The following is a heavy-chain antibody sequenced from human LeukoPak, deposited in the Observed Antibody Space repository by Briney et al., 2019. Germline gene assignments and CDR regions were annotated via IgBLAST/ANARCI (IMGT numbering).Heavy chain of an antibody. J-gene: IGHJ5*02. CDR2: VYTGGTT. CDR1: GLTVSSNY. V-gene: IGHV3-66*02. Sequence: GGSLRLSCAASGLTVSSNYMSWVRQAPGKGLEWVSVVYTGGTTNYADSVKGRFTISRDNSKNTLYLQMNSLRTEDTAVYYCARVTMIRGFGGNWFDPWGQGTLVTVSS. D-gene: IGHD3-10*01. CDR3: ARVTMIRGFGGNWFDP.